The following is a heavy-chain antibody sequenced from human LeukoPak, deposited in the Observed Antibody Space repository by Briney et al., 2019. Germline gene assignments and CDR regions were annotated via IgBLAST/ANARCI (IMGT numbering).Heavy chain of an antibody. CDR3: ARDGFVVVPAAYWYFDL. V-gene: IGHV4-61*02. CDR1: GGSISSGSYY. D-gene: IGHD2-2*01. J-gene: IGHJ2*01. Sequence: PSQTLSLTCTVSGGSISSGSYYWSWIRQPAGKGLEWIGRIYTSGSTNYNPSLKSRVTISVDTSKNQFSLQLSSVTAADTAVYYCARDGFVVVPAAYWYFDLWGRGTLVTVSS. CDR2: IYTSGST.